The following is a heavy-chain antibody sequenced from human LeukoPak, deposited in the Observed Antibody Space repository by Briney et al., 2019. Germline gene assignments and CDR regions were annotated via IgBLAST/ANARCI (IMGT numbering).Heavy chain of an antibody. V-gene: IGHV1-2*02. D-gene: IGHD2-21*02. J-gene: IGHJ4*02. CDR2: IKPNSGVT. Sequence: GASVKVSCKTSGYTFATYFMHWVRQAPGQGLEWMGYIKPNSGVTNYAQKFRGRVTMTWDTSISTAYIELSGLTFDDTAIYYCARPTYCGSDCYFNFDYWGQGTLVTVSS. CDR1: GYTFATYF. CDR3: ARPTYCGSDCYFNFDY.